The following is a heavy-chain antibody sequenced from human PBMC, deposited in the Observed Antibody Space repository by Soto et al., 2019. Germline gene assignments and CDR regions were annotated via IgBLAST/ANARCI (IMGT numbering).Heavy chain of an antibody. CDR1: GFTFSSYA. D-gene: IGHD3-22*01. CDR2: ISGSGGGT. J-gene: IGHJ3*02. V-gene: IGHV3-23*01. Sequence: GGSLRLSCAASGFTFSSYAMSWVRQAPGKGLEWVSAISGSGGGTYYADSVKGRFTISRDNSKNTLYLQMNSLRAEDTAVYYCAKGTSITMIAEAFDIWGQGTMVTVSS. CDR3: AKGTSITMIAEAFDI.